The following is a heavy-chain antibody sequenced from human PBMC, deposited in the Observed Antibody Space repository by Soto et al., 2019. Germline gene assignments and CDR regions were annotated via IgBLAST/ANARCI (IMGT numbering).Heavy chain of an antibody. J-gene: IGHJ6*02. D-gene: IGHD2-8*02. CDR2: IWFDGFKK. CDR1: GMKFSSDG. CDR3: AREILSCTGSRNFHNYVMEV. Sequence: QVQLVDSGGGVVQSGTSLRLSCAASGMKFSSDGMHWVRQAPGKGLEWVAVIWFDGFKKYYVASVKGQFTIYRDNSNNTLYLQMTSLKAENTGVYYCAREILSCTGSRNFHNYVMEVWGQGTIVTVSS. V-gene: IGHV3-33*01.